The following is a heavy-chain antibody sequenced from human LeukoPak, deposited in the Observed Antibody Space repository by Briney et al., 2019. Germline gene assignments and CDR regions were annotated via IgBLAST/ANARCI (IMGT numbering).Heavy chain of an antibody. CDR2: VNSNTGTT. CDR3: ARSGDFGYFDY. V-gene: IGHV1-2*02. D-gene: IGHD1-26*01. Sequence: ASVKVSCKAPGFAFTASYMHWVRQAPGQRLEWLGFVNSNTGTTIYAPKFRDRVTMTRDTSTNTVYMHLRGLESDDTAIYYCARSGDFGYFDYWGQGTLVTVSS. CDR1: GFAFTASY. J-gene: IGHJ4*02.